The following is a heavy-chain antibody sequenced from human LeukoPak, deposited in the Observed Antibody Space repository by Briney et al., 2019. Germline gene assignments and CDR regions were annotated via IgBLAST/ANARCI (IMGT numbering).Heavy chain of an antibody. J-gene: IGHJ4*02. CDR2: MNPNSGNT. CDR3: ARGSPSQWLAEMTDY. CDR1: GYTFTSSD. Sequence: ASVKVSCKASGYTFTSSDINWVRQATGQGLEWMGWMNPNSGNTGYAQKFQGRVTMTRNTSISTAYMELSSLRSEDTAVYYCARGSPSQWLAEMTDYWGQGTLVTVSS. V-gene: IGHV1-8*01. D-gene: IGHD6-19*01.